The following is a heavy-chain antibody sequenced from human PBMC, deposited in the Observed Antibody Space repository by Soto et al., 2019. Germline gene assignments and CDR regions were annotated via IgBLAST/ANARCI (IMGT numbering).Heavy chain of an antibody. CDR3: AKRIAAAFDP. CDR2: IYYSGST. J-gene: IGHJ5*02. CDR1: GGSISSSSYY. V-gene: IGHV4-39*01. D-gene: IGHD6-25*01. Sequence: SETLSLTCTVSGGSISSSSYYWGWIRQPPGKGLEWIGSIYYSGSTYYNPSLKSRVTISVDTSKNQFSLKLSSVTAADTAVYYCAKRIAAAFDPWGQGTLVTVSS.